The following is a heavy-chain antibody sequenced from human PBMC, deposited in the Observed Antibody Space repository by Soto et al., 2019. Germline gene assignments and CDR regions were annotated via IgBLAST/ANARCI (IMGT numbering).Heavy chain of an antibody. D-gene: IGHD6-13*01. CDR3: ARGGPAAAGKGLYYYGMDV. J-gene: IGHJ6*02. CDR1: GYTFTGYY. CDR2: INPNSGGT. Sequence: ASVKVSCKASGYTFTGYYIHWVRQAPVQGLEWMGWINPNSGGTNYAQKFQGWVTMTRDTSISTAYMELSRLRSDDTAVYYCARGGPAAAGKGLYYYGMDVWGQGTTVTVSS. V-gene: IGHV1-2*04.